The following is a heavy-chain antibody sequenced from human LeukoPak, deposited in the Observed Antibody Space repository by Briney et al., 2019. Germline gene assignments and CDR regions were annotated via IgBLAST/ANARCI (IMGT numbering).Heavy chain of an antibody. CDR1: GFTSTTST. Sequence: ASVKVSCKASGFTSTTSTMQWVRRARGQRLEWIGWIVVGSGDTNYAEKFQERVTITRDMSTSTVYMELSSLRSDDTAVYYCAADQPRYPDAFDIWGQGTMVTVSS. CDR3: AADQPRYPDAFDI. CDR2: IVVGSGDT. D-gene: IGHD1-1*01. J-gene: IGHJ3*02. V-gene: IGHV1-58*02.